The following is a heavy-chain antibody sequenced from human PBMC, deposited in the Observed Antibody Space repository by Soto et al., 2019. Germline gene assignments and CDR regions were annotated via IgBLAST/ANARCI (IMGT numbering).Heavy chain of an antibody. Sequence: GGSLRLSCAASGFTFSSYGMHWVRQAPGKGLEWVAVIWYDGSNKYYADSVKGRFTISRDNSKNTLYLQMNSLRAEDTAVYYCARGNSGSYLDYWGQGTLVTISS. J-gene: IGHJ4*02. CDR3: ARGNSGSYLDY. CDR2: IWYDGSNK. D-gene: IGHD1-26*01. V-gene: IGHV3-33*01. CDR1: GFTFSSYG.